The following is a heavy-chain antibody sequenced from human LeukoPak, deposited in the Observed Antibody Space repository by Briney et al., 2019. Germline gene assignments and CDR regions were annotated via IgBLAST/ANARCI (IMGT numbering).Heavy chain of an antibody. CDR1: GGSISSYH. D-gene: IGHD1-26*01. CDR2: IYSSGST. CDR3: ARDRVGAMDFDY. Sequence: PSETLSLTCSVSGGSISSYHWSWIRQPAGKGLEWIGRIYSSGSTNYNPSLKSRVTISGDKSKNQLSLKLGSVTAADTAVYYCARDRVGAMDFDYWGQGTLVTVSS. V-gene: IGHV4-4*07. J-gene: IGHJ4*02.